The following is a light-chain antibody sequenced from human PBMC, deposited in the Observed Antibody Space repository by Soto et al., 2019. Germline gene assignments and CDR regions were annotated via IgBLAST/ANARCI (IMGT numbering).Light chain of an antibody. CDR1: QSISRY. CDR3: QQNYRATPWT. J-gene: IGKJ1*01. V-gene: IGKV1-39*01. CDR2: AAS. Sequence: DIQMTQSPSSPSASVGDRITTTCRASQSISRYLNWYQHKPGKAPKLLINAASSLERGVPSRFSGGGSGTDFTLNISSLQPDDFATYYCQQNYRATPWTFGQGTKVDIK.